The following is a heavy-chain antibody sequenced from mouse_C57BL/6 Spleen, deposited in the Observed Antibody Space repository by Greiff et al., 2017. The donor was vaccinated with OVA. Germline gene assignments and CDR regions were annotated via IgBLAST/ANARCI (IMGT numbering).Heavy chain of an antibody. D-gene: IGHD2-4*01. CDR2: INPGSGGT. CDR3: AKSGGLYYDSYYYAMDY. Sequence: VQLQQSGAELVRPGTSVKVSCKASGYAFTNYLIEWVKQRPGQGLEWIGVINPGSGGTNSTEKFKGKATLTADKSSSTAYMQLSSLTSEDSAVYFCAKSGGLYYDSYYYAMDYWGQGTSVTVSS. J-gene: IGHJ4*01. CDR1: GYAFTNYL. V-gene: IGHV1-54*01.